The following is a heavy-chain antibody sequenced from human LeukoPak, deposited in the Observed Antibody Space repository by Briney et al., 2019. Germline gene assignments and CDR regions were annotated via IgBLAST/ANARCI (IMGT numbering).Heavy chain of an antibody. CDR1: GFTFSSYA. CDR2: ITGSGGST. CDR3: AKDQDIVVVPAAIGY. V-gene: IGHV3-23*01. J-gene: IGHJ4*02. D-gene: IGHD2-2*01. Sequence: GGSLRLSCAASGFTFSSYAMTWVRQAPGKGLEWVSTITGSGGSTYYADSVKGRFAISRDNSKNTLYLQMNSLRAEDTAVYYCAKDQDIVVVPAAIGYWDQGTLDTVSS.